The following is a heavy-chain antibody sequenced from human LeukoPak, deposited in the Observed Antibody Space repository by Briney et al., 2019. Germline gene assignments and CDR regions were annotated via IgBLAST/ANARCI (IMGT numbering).Heavy chain of an antibody. CDR3: ARGTYYDSSAYSGVRLFDY. V-gene: IGHV4-59*01. Sequence: PSETLSLTCSVSGGSIGSYFWSWIRQPPGKGLEWIGLIYYSGSTIYNPSLKSGVTMSVDTSKNQFSLKLTSVTAADTAVYYCARGTYYDSSAYSGVRLFDYWGQGTLVTVSS. D-gene: IGHD3-22*01. CDR1: GGSIGSYF. CDR2: IYYSGST. J-gene: IGHJ4*02.